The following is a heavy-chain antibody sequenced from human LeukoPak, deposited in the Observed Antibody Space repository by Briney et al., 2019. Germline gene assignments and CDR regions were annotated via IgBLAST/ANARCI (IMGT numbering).Heavy chain of an antibody. V-gene: IGHV3-23*01. CDR3: AKEKAGLGYYYYYYMDV. J-gene: IGHJ6*03. D-gene: IGHD3-10*01. CDR2: ISGSGDST. CDR1: GFTFSNYA. Sequence: QAGGSLRLSCAASGFTFSNYAMRWVRQAPGKGLEWVSGISGSGDSTYYADSVKGRFTISRDNSKNTLYLQMNSLRAEDTAVYYCAKEKAGLGYYYYYYMDVWGKGTTVTISS.